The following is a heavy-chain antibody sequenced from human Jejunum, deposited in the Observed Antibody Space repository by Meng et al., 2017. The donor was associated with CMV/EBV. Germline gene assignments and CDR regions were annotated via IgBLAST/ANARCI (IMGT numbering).Heavy chain of an antibody. CDR2: IKLSSGET. CDR3: VPYSGSSFRFDP. Sequence: ASGYTFSDSFIQWMRQAPGQGLEWLGWIKLSSGETNYAQKFQGRVTMTRDTSVSTAYMELNSLRSDDTAVYYCVPYSGSSFRFDPWGQGTQVTVSS. J-gene: IGHJ5*02. D-gene: IGHD5-12*01. V-gene: IGHV1-2*02. CDR1: GYTFSDSF.